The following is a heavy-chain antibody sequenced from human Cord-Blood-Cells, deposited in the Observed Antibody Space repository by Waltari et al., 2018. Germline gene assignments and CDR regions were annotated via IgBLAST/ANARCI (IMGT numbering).Heavy chain of an antibody. D-gene: IGHD6-13*01. J-gene: IGHJ4*02. CDR3: ASEVAAAGTGDY. CDR2: INAGNGNT. CDR1: GYTFTSYA. V-gene: IGHV1-3*01. Sequence: QVQLVQSGAEVKKPGASVKVSCKASGYTFTSYAMYWVRQAPGQRLEWMGWINAGNGNTKYSQKFQGRVTITRDTSASTAYMELSSLRSGDTAVYYCASEVAAAGTGDYWGQGTLVTVSS.